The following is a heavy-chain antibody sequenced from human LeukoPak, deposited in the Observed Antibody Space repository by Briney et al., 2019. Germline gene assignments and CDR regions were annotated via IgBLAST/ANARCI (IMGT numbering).Heavy chain of an antibody. Sequence: GASVKVSCKASGDTFTSYDISWVRQAPGQGLEWMGRINPISGNTGYAQKFQGRVTMTTNTSISTAYMELNSLRSEDTAVYYFARGRGSALIDYWGQGTLVTVSS. V-gene: IGHV1-8*02. CDR1: GDTFTSYD. J-gene: IGHJ4*02. CDR2: INPISGNT. CDR3: ARGRGSALIDY. D-gene: IGHD3-10*01.